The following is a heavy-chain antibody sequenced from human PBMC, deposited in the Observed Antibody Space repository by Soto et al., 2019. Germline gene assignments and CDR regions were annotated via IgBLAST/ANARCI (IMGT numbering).Heavy chain of an antibody. J-gene: IGHJ4*02. V-gene: IGHV1-18*01. CDR3: ARDSGLEMATINFDY. CDR1: GYTFTSYG. Sequence: ASVKVSCKASGYTFTSYGISWVRQAPGQGLEWMGWISAYNGNTNYAQKLQGRVTMTTDTSTSTAYMELRSLRSDDTAVYYCARDSGLEMATINFDYWGQGTLVTVPQ. CDR2: ISAYNGNT. D-gene: IGHD5-12*01.